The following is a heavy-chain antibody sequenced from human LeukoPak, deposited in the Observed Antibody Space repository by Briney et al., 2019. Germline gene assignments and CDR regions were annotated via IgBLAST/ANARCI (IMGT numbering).Heavy chain of an antibody. J-gene: IGHJ4*02. CDR3: ARVGGNGTFDY. Sequence: ASVKVSCKASGYTFTSYGISWVRQAPGQGLGWMGWISAYNGNTNYAQKFQGRVTMTRDTSISTAYMELSRLRSDDTAVYYCARVGGNGTFDYWGQGTLVTVSS. V-gene: IGHV1-18*01. CDR1: GYTFTSYG. D-gene: IGHD4-23*01. CDR2: ISAYNGNT.